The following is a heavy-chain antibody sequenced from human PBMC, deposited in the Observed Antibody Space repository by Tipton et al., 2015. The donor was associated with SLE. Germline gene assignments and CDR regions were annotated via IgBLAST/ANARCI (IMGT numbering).Heavy chain of an antibody. J-gene: IGHJ5*02. CDR3: YYYDSSGYANWFDP. CDR1: GYSISSGYY. CDR2: IYHSGST. V-gene: IGHV4-38-2*02. Sequence: TLSLTCTVSGYSISSGYYWGWIRQPPGKGLEWIGSIYHSGSTYYNPSLKSRVTISVDTSKNQFSLKLSSVTAADTAVYYCYYYDSSGYANWFDPWGQGTLVTVSS. D-gene: IGHD3-22*01.